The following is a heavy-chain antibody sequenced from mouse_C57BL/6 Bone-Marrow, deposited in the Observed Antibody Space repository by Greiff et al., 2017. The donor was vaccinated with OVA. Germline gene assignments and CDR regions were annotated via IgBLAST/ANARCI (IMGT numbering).Heavy chain of an antibody. Sequence: EVQLQQSGPELVKPGASVKISCKASGYSFTGYYMNWVKQSPEKSLEWIGEINPSTGGTTYNQKFKAKATLTVDKSSSTAYMQLKSLTSEDSAVYYCARRWLLLMDYWGQGTSVTVSS. CDR2: INPSTGGT. CDR1: GYSFTGYY. V-gene: IGHV1-42*01. CDR3: ARRWLLLMDY. D-gene: IGHD2-3*01. J-gene: IGHJ4*01.